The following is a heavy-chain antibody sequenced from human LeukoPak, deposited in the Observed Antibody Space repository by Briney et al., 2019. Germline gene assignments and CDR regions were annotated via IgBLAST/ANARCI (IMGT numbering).Heavy chain of an antibody. V-gene: IGHV1-69*13. D-gene: IGHD5-12*01. J-gene: IGHJ3*02. CDR3: ARDRKVATIPDAFDI. CDR1: GGTFSSYA. CDR2: IIPIFGTA. Sequence: GASVKVSCKASGGTFSSYAISWVRQAPGQGLEWMGGIIPIFGTANYAQKFQGRVTITADESTSTAYMELSSLRSEDTAVYYCARDRKVATIPDAFDIWGQGTMVNVSS.